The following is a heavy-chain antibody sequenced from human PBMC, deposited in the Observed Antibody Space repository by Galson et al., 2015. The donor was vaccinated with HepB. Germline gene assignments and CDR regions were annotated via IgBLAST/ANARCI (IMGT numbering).Heavy chain of an antibody. Sequence: SLRLSCAASGFAFDTHAMSWVRRAPGRGLEWISGISGNGGSTFYADSVKGRFTVSRDNSNNMLYLQMNSLRAEDAGLYFCAKGYGLFDSWGQGILVTVSS. J-gene: IGHJ5*01. CDR1: GFAFDTHA. D-gene: IGHD5-18*01. V-gene: IGHV3-23*01. CDR3: AKGYGLFDS. CDR2: ISGNGGST.